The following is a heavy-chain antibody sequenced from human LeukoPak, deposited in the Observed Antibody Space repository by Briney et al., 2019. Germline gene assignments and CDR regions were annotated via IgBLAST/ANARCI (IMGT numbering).Heavy chain of an antibody. CDR1: GGTFSSYA. J-gene: IGHJ4*02. Sequence: ASVKVSCKASGGTFSSYAISWVRQAPGQGLEWMGGIIPIFCTANYAQKFQGRVTITADKSTSTAYMELSSLRSEDTAVYYCARSLWTTSNYFDYWGQGTLVTVSS. D-gene: IGHD3/OR15-3a*01. CDR3: ARSLWTTSNYFDY. CDR2: IIPIFCTA. V-gene: IGHV1-69*06.